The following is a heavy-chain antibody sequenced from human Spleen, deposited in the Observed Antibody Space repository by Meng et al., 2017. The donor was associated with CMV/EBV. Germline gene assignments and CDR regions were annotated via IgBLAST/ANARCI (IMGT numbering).Heavy chain of an antibody. Sequence: FPGPYIHWVRPAPGQGLEWMGWINPNSGFTNYAQRFQGRVTITKDTSLTTTYMDVSRLTSDDTAMYYCARGSEDFVVEPPTVWSDFWGQGTLVTVSS. CDR3: ARGSEDFVVEPPTVWSDF. J-gene: IGHJ4*02. V-gene: IGHV1-2*02. D-gene: IGHD2-15*01. CDR2: INPNSGFT. CDR1: FPGPY.